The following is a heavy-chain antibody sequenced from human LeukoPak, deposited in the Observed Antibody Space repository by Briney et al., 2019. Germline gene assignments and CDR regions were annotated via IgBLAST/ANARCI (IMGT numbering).Heavy chain of an antibody. D-gene: IGHD2-2*01. J-gene: IGHJ3*02. CDR1: GGSISSSTYY. Sequence: KTSETLSLTCTVSGGSISSSTYYWGWIRQSPGKGLEWIGSMNYSDYPYYNPSLKSPVTLSVGTAKNQFSLKLTSVTAADTAVYYCARQGVVIPAAMRPSSAFNIWGQGTMVTVSS. CDR3: ARQGVVIPAAMRPSSAFNI. V-gene: IGHV4-39*01. CDR2: MNYSDYP.